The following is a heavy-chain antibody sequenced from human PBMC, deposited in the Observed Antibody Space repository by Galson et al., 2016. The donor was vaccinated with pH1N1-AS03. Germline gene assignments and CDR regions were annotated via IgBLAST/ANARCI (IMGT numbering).Heavy chain of an antibody. D-gene: IGHD4-17*01. V-gene: IGHV1-18*04. J-gene: IGHJ4*02. CDR2: ISAYSGDT. CDR3: ARAHYNADYVPDF. Sequence: SVKVSCKASGYSFPTYSFNWVRQAPGQGLEWLGWISAYSGDTHYARKFQGRVTLTTGTSTSTAYMELRSLTSDDTAAYYCARAHYNADYVPDFWGQGTLVTVSS. CDR1: GYSFPTYS.